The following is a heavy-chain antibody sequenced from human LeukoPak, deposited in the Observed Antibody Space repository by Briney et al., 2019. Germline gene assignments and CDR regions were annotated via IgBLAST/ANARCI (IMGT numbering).Heavy chain of an antibody. V-gene: IGHV3-30*04. Sequence: GRSLRLSCAASGFTFSSYAMHWVRQAPGKGLEWVAVISYDGSDKYYADSMKGRFTVSRDNSKNTLYLQMNSLITEDTAVYYCARDSGGNWYFFDYWGQGTLVTVSS. CDR3: ARDSGGNWYFFDY. J-gene: IGHJ4*02. CDR2: ISYDGSDK. D-gene: IGHD4-23*01. CDR1: GFTFSSYA.